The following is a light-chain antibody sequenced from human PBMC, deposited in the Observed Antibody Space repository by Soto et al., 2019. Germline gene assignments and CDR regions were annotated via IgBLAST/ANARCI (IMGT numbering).Light chain of an antibody. CDR2: QAS. CDR1: QSISTW. Sequence: DIQMTQSPSTLSASVGDRVSFTCRASQSISTWLAWYQQKPGKAPKLLIYQASKSENGVPSRFSGSGSGTVFPPTNSSPPPGEFATYYRQKLYSFKWAVGQGTKVDIK. V-gene: IGKV1-5*03. J-gene: IGKJ1*01. CDR3: QKLYSFKWA.